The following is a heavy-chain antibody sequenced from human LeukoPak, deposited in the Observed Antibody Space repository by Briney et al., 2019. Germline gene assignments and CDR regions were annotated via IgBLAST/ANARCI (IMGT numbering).Heavy chain of an antibody. CDR1: GFTFSTYA. J-gene: IGHJ4*02. V-gene: IGHV3-23*01. Sequence: PGGSLRLSCAASGFTFSTYAMSWFRQAPGKGLEWVSTIGGSGGGTYYAESVKGRFIISRDTSKNTLFLQMNSLRAEDTALYYCARNDFGSGWLGDYWGQGTLVTVFS. D-gene: IGHD6-19*01. CDR2: IGGSGGGT. CDR3: ARNDFGSGWLGDY.